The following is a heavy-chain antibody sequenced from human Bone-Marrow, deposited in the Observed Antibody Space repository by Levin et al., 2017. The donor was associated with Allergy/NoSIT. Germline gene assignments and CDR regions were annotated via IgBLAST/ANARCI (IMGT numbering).Heavy chain of an antibody. V-gene: IGHV3-23*01. CDR2: ISGSGGST. Sequence: GESLKISCAASGFTFSSYAMSWVRQAPGKGLEWVSAISGSGGSTYYADSVKGRFTISRDNSKNTLYLQMNSLRAEDTAVYYCANQVEYVKQWLVRKHYYFDYWGQGTLVTVSS. CDR1: GFTFSSYA. J-gene: IGHJ4*02. D-gene: IGHD6-19*01. CDR3: ANQVEYVKQWLVRKHYYFDY.